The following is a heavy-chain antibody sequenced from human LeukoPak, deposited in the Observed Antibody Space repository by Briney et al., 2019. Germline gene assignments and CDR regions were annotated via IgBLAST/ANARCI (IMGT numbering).Heavy chain of an antibody. CDR2: INPSGGST. Sequence: GASVKVSCKASGYTFTSYYMHWVRQAPGQGLEWMGIINPSGGSTSYAQKFQGRVTMTRDTSTSTVYMELSSLRSEDTAVYYCARGAGIVVVPAAMSNWFDPWGQGTLVTVSS. CDR1: GYTFTSYY. V-gene: IGHV1-46*01. D-gene: IGHD2-2*01. J-gene: IGHJ5*02. CDR3: ARGAGIVVVPAAMSNWFDP.